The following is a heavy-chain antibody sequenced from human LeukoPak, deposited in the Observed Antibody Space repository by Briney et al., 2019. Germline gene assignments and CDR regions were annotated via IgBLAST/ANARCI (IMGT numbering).Heavy chain of an antibody. V-gene: IGHV4-30-4*01. CDR2: IYYSGST. Sequence: PSETLSLTCTVSGGSISSGDYYWSWIRQPPGKGLEWIGYIYYSGSTYYNPSLKSRVTISVDTSKNQFSLKLSFVTAADTAVYYCARVRTYYDFWSGYSYNWFDPWGQGTLVTVSS. D-gene: IGHD3-3*01. J-gene: IGHJ5*02. CDR3: ARVRTYYDFWSGYSYNWFDP. CDR1: GGSISSGDYY.